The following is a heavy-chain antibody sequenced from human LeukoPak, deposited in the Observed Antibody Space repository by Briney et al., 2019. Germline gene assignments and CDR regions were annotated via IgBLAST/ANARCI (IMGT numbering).Heavy chain of an antibody. CDR3: ARDQSGLVRGVMNY. CDR2: INPNSGGT. Sequence: GASVTVSCKSSGYTFTGYYMHWVRQAPGQGLEWVGWINPNSGGTNYAQKFQGWVTMTRDTSISTAYMELSRLRSDDTAVYYCARDQSGLVRGVMNYWGQGTLVTVSS. D-gene: IGHD3-10*01. V-gene: IGHV1-2*04. CDR1: GYTFTGYY. J-gene: IGHJ4*02.